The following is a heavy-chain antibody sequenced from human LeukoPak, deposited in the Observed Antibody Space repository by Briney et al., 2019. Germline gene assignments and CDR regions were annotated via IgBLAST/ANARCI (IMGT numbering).Heavy chain of an antibody. CDR3: GAVAAIRSYYGMDV. Sequence: SGTLSLTCAVYGGSFSGYYWSWIRQAPGKGLEWIGKINHSGSTNYNPSLKSRVTISVDTSKNQFSLKLSSVTTADTAIHYCGAVAAIRSYYGMDVWGKGTTVTVSS. J-gene: IGHJ6*04. CDR2: INHSGST. CDR1: GGSFSGYY. V-gene: IGHV4-34*01. D-gene: IGHD2-2*02.